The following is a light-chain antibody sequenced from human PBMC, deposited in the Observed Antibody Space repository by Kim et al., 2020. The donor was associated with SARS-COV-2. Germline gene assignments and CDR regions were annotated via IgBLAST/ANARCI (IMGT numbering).Light chain of an antibody. J-gene: IGKJ2*01. V-gene: IGKV6D-21*02. Sequence: EILLTQSPDFQSVTPDERVTITCRASQNIGTFLHWYQQKPNQSPKLLIKYASQPISGVPSRFSGSGSGTEFTLTINSLEAEDVAAYFCNQSSSPPYTFGQGTKLEI. CDR2: YAS. CDR3: NQSSSPPYT. CDR1: QNIGTF.